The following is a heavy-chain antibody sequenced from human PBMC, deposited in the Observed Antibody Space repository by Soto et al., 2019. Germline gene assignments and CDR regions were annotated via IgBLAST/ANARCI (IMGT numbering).Heavy chain of an antibody. D-gene: IGHD3-3*01. V-gene: IGHV3-23*01. J-gene: IGHJ6*03. CDR2: ISGSGGIT. CDR1: GFTFSSYA. Sequence: EVQLLESGGGLVQPGGSLRLSCATSGFTFSSYAMAWVRQAPGKGLEWVSAISGSGGITYHAASVKGRFSISRDNSRNMLYLQMNSLGAEDPAVYYCARAAHYDFWSGYYCMDVWCIGTTVTVSS. CDR3: ARAAHYDFWSGYYCMDV.